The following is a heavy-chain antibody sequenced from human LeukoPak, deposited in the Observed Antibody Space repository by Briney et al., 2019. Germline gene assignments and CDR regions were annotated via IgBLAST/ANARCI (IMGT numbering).Heavy chain of an antibody. Sequence: GGSLRLSCAASGFTFSSYGMHWVRQAPGKGLEWVAVISYEGSNKYYADSVKGRFTISRDNSKNTLYLQMNSLRAEDTAVYYCAKEGRFWSGSGDYYYYMDVWGKGTTVTVSS. CDR2: ISYEGSNK. D-gene: IGHD3-3*01. CDR1: GFTFSSYG. CDR3: AKEGRFWSGSGDYYYYMDV. V-gene: IGHV3-30*18. J-gene: IGHJ6*03.